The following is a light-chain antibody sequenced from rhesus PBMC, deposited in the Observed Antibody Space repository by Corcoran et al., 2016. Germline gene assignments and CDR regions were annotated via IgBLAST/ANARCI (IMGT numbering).Light chain of an antibody. CDR1: SNDVGGYDY. CDR2: EVS. CDR3: SSYAGSNTFI. V-gene: IGLV2-23*01. J-gene: IGLJ1*01. Sequence: QAALTQPPSVSGSPGQSVTISCTGTSNDVGGYDYVSWYQQHPGTAPKLMIYEVSKWPSGVSDRFSGSKSGNTASLTISGLQAEDEADYYCSSYAGSNTFIFGAGTRLTVL.